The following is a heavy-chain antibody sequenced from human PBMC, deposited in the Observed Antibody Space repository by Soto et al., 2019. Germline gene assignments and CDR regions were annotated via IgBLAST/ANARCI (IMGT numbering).Heavy chain of an antibody. D-gene: IGHD5-12*01. CDR2: ISGPASNT. CDR1: GFTFSSYA. Sequence: GGSLRLSCVASGFTFSSYAMSWVRQAPGKGLEWVSGISGPASNTYYADSVKGRFTISRDNSKNTLYLQLNSLRAEDTAVYYCAKSPYSGYETGYFNFWGQGA. CDR3: AKSPYSGYETGYFNF. V-gene: IGHV3-23*01. J-gene: IGHJ4*02.